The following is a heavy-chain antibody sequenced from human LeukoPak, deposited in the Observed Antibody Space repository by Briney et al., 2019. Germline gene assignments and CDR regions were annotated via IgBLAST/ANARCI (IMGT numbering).Heavy chain of an antibody. CDR3: ARQASSCTDY. CDR1: GGSITSGSYY. Sequence: SETPSLTCTVSGGSITSGSYYWTWIRQPAGKGLEWIGRIYTSGSTNYNPSHKSRVTISLDTSKNQFSLKLSSVTAADTAVYYCARQASSCTDYWGQGTLVTVSS. CDR2: IYTSGST. V-gene: IGHV4-61*02. J-gene: IGHJ4*02.